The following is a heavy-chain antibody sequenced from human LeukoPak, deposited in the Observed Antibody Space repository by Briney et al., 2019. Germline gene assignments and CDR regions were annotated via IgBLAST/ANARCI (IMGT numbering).Heavy chain of an antibody. D-gene: IGHD3-22*01. J-gene: IGHJ4*02. CDR3: AKDLAFHDSSGSHY. Sequence: GGSLRLSCAASGFTFSIYAMSWVPQAPGKGLEWGSAISGSGGSTYYADSVKGRFTISRDNSKNTLYLQMNSLRAEDTAVYYCAKDLAFHDSSGSHYWGQGTLVTVSS. CDR2: ISGSGGST. CDR1: GFTFSIYA. V-gene: IGHV3-23*01.